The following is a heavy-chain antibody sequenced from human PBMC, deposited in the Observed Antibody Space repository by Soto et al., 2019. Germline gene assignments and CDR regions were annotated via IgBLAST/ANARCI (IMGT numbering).Heavy chain of an antibody. J-gene: IGHJ4*02. CDR3: ARARPPYYYGSGSYFDY. CDR1: GGSFSGYY. D-gene: IGHD3-10*01. CDR2: INHSGST. V-gene: IGHV4-34*01. Sequence: NPSETLSLTCAVYGGSFSGYYWSWIRQPPGKGLEWIGEINHSGSTNYNPSLKSRVTISVDTSKNQFSLKLSSVTAADTAVYYCARARPPYYYGSGSYFDYWGQGTLVTVSS.